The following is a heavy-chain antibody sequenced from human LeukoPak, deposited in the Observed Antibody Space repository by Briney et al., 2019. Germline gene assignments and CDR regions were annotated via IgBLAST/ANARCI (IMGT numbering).Heavy chain of an antibody. CDR2: ISSSSSYI. D-gene: IGHD2-2*01. CDR3: ARDSCSSTSCSQPYYYGMDV. V-gene: IGHV3-21*01. J-gene: IGHJ6*02. CDR1: GFTFSTYS. Sequence: GGSLRLSRAASGFTFSTYSMNWVRQAPGKGLEWVSSISSSSSYIYYADSVKGRFTISRDNAKNSLYLQMNSLRAEDTAVYYCARDSCSSTSCSQPYYYGMDVWGQGTTVTVSS.